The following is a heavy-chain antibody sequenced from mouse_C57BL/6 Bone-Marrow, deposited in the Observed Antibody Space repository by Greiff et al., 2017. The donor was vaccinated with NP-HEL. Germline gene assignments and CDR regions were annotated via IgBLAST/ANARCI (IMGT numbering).Heavy chain of an antibody. CDR3: AFCYGSSHAY. J-gene: IGHJ3*01. CDR2: IHPNSGST. D-gene: IGHD1-1*01. V-gene: IGHV1-64*01. CDR1: GYTFNSYW. Sequence: QVQLQQPGAELVKPGASVKLSCKASGYTFNSYWMHWVKQRPGQGLEWIGMIHPNSGSTNYNEKFKSKATLTVDTSSSTAYMQLSSLTSEDSAVYYCAFCYGSSHAYWGQGTLVTVSA.